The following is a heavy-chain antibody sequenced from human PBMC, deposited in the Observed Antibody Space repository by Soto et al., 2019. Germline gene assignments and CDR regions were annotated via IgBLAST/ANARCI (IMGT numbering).Heavy chain of an antibody. V-gene: IGHV4-30-4*01. D-gene: IGHD6-13*01. CDR2: IYYSGST. CDR3: ARETGRSWFRH. J-gene: IGHJ4*02. CDR1: GGSISSGDYY. Sequence: NPSETLSLTCTVSGGSISSGDYYWSWIRQPPGKGLEWIGYIYYSGSTYYNPSLKSRVTISVDTSKNQFSLKLSSVTAADTAVYYCARETGRSWFRHWGQGTLVTVSS.